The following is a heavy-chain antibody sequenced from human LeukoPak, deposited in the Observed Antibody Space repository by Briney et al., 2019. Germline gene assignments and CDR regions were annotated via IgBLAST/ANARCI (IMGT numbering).Heavy chain of an antibody. D-gene: IGHD1/OR15-1a*01. V-gene: IGHV3-74*01. CDR3: AKDFEFKWQQPSDH. CDR1: GFTFDTYW. Sequence: GSLRLSCVASGFTFDTYWMHWVRQAPGKGLVWVSRIHRDGNNINYADFVQGRFTVSRDNSKNMLYLQMNTLTAEDTAIYFCAKDFEFKWQQPSDHWGQGTPVTVSS. CDR2: IHRDGNNI. J-gene: IGHJ4*02.